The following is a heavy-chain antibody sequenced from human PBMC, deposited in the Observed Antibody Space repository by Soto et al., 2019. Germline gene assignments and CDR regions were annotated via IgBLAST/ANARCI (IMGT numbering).Heavy chain of an antibody. D-gene: IGHD4-17*01. CDR1: GFTFSNAW. V-gene: IGHV3-15*01. J-gene: IGHJ3*02. CDR2: IKSKTDGGRT. Sequence: GGSLRLSCAASGFTFSNAWMSWVRPAPGKGLEWVGRIKSKTDGGRTDYAAPVKGRFTLSRDDSKNTLYLQMNSLKTEDTAVYYCTTVYGDYIGAFDIWGQGTMVTVSS. CDR3: TTVYGDYIGAFDI.